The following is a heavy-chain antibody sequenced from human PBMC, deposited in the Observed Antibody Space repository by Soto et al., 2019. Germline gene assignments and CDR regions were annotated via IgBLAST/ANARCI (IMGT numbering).Heavy chain of an antibody. V-gene: IGHV4-31*03. CDR3: ARASVGVVVAASRGMDV. Sequence: SETLSLTCTVSGGSISSGGYYWSWIRQHPGKGLEWIGYIYYSGSTYYNPSLKSRVTISVDTSKNQFSLKLSSVTAADTAVYYCARASVGVVVAASRGMDVWGQGTTVTVSS. CDR2: IYYSGST. J-gene: IGHJ6*02. CDR1: GGSISSGGYY. D-gene: IGHD2-15*01.